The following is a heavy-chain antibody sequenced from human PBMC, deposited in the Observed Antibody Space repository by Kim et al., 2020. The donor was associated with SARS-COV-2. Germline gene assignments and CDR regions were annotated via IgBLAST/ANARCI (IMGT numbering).Heavy chain of an antibody. D-gene: IGHD3-10*01. CDR2: IYPGDSDT. V-gene: IGHV5-51*01. J-gene: IGHJ5*02. Sequence: GESLKISCKGSGYSFTSYWIGWVRQMPGKGLEWMGIIYPGDSDTRYSPSFQGQVTISADKSISTAYLQWSSLKASDTAMYYCARLKGVTMVRGVTPPFDPWGQGTLVTVSS. CDR1: GYSFTSYW. CDR3: ARLKGVTMVRGVTPPFDP.